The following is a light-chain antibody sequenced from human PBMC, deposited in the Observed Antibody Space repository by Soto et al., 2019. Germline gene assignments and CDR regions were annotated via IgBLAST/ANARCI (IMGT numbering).Light chain of an antibody. CDR2: EVT. J-gene: IGLJ1*01. CDR1: SSDVGGYNY. V-gene: IGLV2-8*01. CDR3: SSYSGSNKRV. Sequence: QSALTQPPSASGSPGQSVTISCTGTSSDVGGYNYVSWYQQHPGKAPKLMIYEVTKRPSGVPDRFSGSKSGNTASLTVSGLQAEDEAHYYCSSYSGSNKRVFGTGTKVTVL.